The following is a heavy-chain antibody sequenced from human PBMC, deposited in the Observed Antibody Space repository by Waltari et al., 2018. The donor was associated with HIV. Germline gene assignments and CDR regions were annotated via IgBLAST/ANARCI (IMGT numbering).Heavy chain of an antibody. CDR2: IWYDASNE. Sequence: QVQLVESGGGVVQSGWSLRLSCATSEIRFSDLVFHGVRQAPGKGLEWVALIWYDASNEYYADSVKGRFTLSRDNSKKTVYLEMNSLRAEDTAVYYCAAGSCGGDCYFDYWGQGTMVTVTS. CDR1: EIRFSDLV. CDR3: AAGSCGGDCYFDY. D-gene: IGHD2-21*02. V-gene: IGHV3-33*01. J-gene: IGHJ4*02.